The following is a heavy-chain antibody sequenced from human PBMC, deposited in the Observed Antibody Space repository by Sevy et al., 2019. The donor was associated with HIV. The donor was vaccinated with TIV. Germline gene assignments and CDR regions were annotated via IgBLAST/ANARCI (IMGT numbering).Heavy chain of an antibody. V-gene: IGHV3-21*01. CDR2: ISSSSSYI. D-gene: IGHD3-3*01. J-gene: IGHJ4*02. Sequence: GGSLRLSCAASGFTFSSYSMNWVRQAPGKGLEWVSSISSSSSYIYYADSVKGRFTISRDNAKNSLYLQMNGLRAEDTAVYYCARRSYDFWSGYYFSSPTYYFDYWGQGTLVTVSS. CDR3: ARRSYDFWSGYYFSSPTYYFDY. CDR1: GFTFSSYS.